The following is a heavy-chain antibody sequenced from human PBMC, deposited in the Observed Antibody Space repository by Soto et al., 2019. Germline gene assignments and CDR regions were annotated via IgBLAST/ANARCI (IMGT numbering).Heavy chain of an antibody. CDR1: GGSFSGYY. D-gene: IGHD6-13*01. CDR2: INHSGST. CDR3: AKGQAAAGTSDFDN. V-gene: IGHV4-34*01. J-gene: IGHJ4*02. Sequence: QVQLQQWGAGLLKPSETLSLTCAVYGGSFSGYYWSWIRQPPGKGLEWIGEINHSGSTNYNPSLKSRVTISVDTTKNQFSLKLSSVTAADTAVYYCAKGQAAAGTSDFDNWGQGTLVTVSS.